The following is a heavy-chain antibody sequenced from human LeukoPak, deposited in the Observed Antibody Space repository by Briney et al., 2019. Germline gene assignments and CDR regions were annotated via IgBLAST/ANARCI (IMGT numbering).Heavy chain of an antibody. Sequence: SETLSLTCTVSGVSISSSNSYWGWIRQPPGKGLEWIGSIYYTGNTYYNASLKSRVTISIDTSKNQISLRLTSVTAADTAMYYCARGATYFYYYYYMDVWGKGTTVTVSS. CDR1: GVSISSSNSY. V-gene: IGHV4-39*01. D-gene: IGHD5-12*01. CDR3: ARGATYFYYYYYMDV. CDR2: IYYTGNT. J-gene: IGHJ6*03.